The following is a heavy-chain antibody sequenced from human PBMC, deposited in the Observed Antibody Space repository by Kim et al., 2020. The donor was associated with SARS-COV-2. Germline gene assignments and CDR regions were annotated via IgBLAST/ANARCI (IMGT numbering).Heavy chain of an antibody. CDR3: ARVVGATLSRFDY. D-gene: IGHD1-26*01. CDR1: GYTFTGYY. CDR2: INPNSGGT. J-gene: IGHJ4*02. V-gene: IGHV1-2*06. Sequence: ASVKVSCKASGYTFTGYYMHWVRQAPGQGLEWMGRINPNSGGTNYAQKFQGRVTMTRDTSISTAYMELSRLRSDDTAVYYCARVVGATLSRFDYWGQGTLVTVSS.